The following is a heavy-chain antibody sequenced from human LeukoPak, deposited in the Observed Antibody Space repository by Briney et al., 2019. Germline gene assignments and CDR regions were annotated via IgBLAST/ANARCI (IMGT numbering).Heavy chain of an antibody. CDR3: ARQGVVGSGYYRDFDY. CDR2: ISAYNGQT. Sequence: GASVKVSCKASGYIFTRYGIDWVRQAPGEGLEWMGWISAYNGQTDYAQTLQGRVTMTRDTSTSTAYMELKSLTSDDTAVYYCARQGVVGSGYYRDFDYWGQGTPVTVSS. D-gene: IGHD3-22*01. CDR1: GYIFTRYG. J-gene: IGHJ4*02. V-gene: IGHV1-18*01.